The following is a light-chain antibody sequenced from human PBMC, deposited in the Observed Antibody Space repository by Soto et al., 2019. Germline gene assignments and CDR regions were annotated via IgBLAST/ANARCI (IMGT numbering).Light chain of an antibody. CDR3: QQSYSTPYT. V-gene: IGKV1-39*01. J-gene: IGKJ2*01. Sequence: DLQMTQSPSSLSASVGDRVTITCRAGQSINSNLNWYQKKLGKAPQLLIYTASTLQSGVPSRFSGSGSGTDFTLTISGLQPEDLATYYCQQSYSTPYTFGQGTRLDIK. CDR2: TAS. CDR1: QSINSN.